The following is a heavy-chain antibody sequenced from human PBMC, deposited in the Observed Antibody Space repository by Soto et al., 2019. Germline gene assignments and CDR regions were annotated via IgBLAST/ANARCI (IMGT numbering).Heavy chain of an antibody. CDR3: VRTSLVVAAATREDY. CDR1: GLTFSSYW. CDR2: INSDGSST. Sequence: GGSLRLSCAASGLTFSSYWMHWVRQAPGKGLVWVSRINSDGSSTSYADSVKGRFTISRDNAKNTLYLQMNNLRAEDTAVYYCVRTSLVVAAATREDYWGQGTLVTVSS. D-gene: IGHD2-15*01. V-gene: IGHV3-74*01. J-gene: IGHJ4*02.